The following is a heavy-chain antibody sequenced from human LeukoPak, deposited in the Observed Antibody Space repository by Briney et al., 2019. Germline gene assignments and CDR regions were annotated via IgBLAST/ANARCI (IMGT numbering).Heavy chain of an antibody. Sequence: PSETLSLTCAVYGGSFSGYYWSWIRQPPEKGLEWIGGIYYSGSTYYSPSLKSRVTISLDTSRNQFSLKLNSVTAADTAVYYCAKSNGYGLVDIWGQGTMVTVSS. CDR2: IYYSGST. CDR3: AKSNGYGLVDI. J-gene: IGHJ3*02. V-gene: IGHV4-34*01. CDR1: GGSFSGYY. D-gene: IGHD3-10*01.